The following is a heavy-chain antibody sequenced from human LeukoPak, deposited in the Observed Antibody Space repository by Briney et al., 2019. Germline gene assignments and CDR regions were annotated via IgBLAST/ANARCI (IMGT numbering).Heavy chain of an antibody. CDR1: GYTFTSYG. V-gene: IGHV1-18*01. CDR3: ASGGYDQVTFDY. J-gene: IGHJ4*02. CDR2: ISAYNGNT. D-gene: IGHD5-12*01. Sequence: ASVTVSCTASGYTFTSYGISWVRQAPGQGLEWMGWISAYNGNTNYAQKLQGRVTMTTDTSTSTAYMELRSLRSEDTAVYYCASGGYDQVTFDYWGQGTLVTVSS.